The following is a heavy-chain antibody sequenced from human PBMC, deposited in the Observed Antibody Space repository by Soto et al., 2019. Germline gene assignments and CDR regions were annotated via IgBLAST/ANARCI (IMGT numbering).Heavy chain of an antibody. CDR2: IYHSGGT. V-gene: IGHV4-4*02. Sequence: SEALSLTCTVSGGSMSSSNWWSWVRQPPGKGLEWIGEIYHSGGTNYNPSLKSRVTISVDKSKNQFSLKLSSVTAADTAVYYCARDERSSSWYVRYYGMDVWGQGTTVTVSS. J-gene: IGHJ6*02. CDR3: ARDERSSSWYVRYYGMDV. CDR1: GGSMSSSNW. D-gene: IGHD6-13*01.